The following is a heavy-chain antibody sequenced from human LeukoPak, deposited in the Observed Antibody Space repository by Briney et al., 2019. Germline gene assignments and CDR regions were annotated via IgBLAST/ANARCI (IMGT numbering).Heavy chain of an antibody. Sequence: GESLKISCKGSGYSFTSYWIGWVRQMPGKGLEWMGIIYPGDSDTRYSPSFQGQVTISADKSISTAYLQWSSLKASDTAMYYCARLDDSSGVGGVVDYWGQGTLVTVSS. CDR3: ARLDDSSGVGGVVDY. D-gene: IGHD3-22*01. CDR2: IYPGDSDT. V-gene: IGHV5-51*01. CDR1: GYSFTSYW. J-gene: IGHJ4*02.